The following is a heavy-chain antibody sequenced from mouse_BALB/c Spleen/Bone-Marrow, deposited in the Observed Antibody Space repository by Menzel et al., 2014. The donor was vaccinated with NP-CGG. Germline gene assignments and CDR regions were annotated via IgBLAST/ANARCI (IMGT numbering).Heavy chain of an antibody. CDR1: GYAFSTYW. CDR3: ARGARSAMDY. J-gene: IGHJ4*01. Sequence: VQPQQSGAELVRPESSVKISCKASGYAFSTYWMIWVKQRPGQGLEWIGQICPGDGDTNYNGKFKGKATLTADKSSSTAYMQLSSLTSEDSAVYFCARGARSAMDYWGQGTSVTVSP. CDR2: ICPGDGDT. V-gene: IGHV1-80*01.